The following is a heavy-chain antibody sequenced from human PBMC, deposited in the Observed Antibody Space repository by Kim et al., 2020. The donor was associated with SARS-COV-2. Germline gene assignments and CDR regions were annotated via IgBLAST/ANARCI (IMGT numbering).Heavy chain of an antibody. V-gene: IGHV4-39*01. CDR2: ST. Sequence: STYYNPSLKSRVTISVETSQNRISLTLGSVTAADTAVYYCASWRIGSGGYWGQGTLVTVSS. CDR3: ASWRIGSGGY. D-gene: IGHD6-25*01. J-gene: IGHJ4*02.